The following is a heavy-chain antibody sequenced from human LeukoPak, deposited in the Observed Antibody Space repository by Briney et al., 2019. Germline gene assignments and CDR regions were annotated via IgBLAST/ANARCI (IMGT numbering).Heavy chain of an antibody. Sequence: PGGSLRLSCAASGFTFSSYSMNWVRQAPGKGLEWVSSISSSSSYIYYADSVKGRFTISRDNAKNSLYLQMNSLRAEDTAVYYCARDLSPVIAVEDYWGQGTLVTVSS. J-gene: IGHJ4*02. D-gene: IGHD6-19*01. CDR1: GFTFSSYS. CDR2: ISSSSSYI. V-gene: IGHV3-21*01. CDR3: ARDLSPVIAVEDY.